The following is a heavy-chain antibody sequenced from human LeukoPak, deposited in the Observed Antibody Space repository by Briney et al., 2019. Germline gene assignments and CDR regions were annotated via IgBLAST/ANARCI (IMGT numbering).Heavy chain of an antibody. D-gene: IGHD6-13*01. V-gene: IGHV4-39*01. CDR1: GGSISSSSYY. CDR3: ARERTYSSSWYVRFDP. J-gene: IGHJ5*02. Sequence: PSETLSLTCTVSGGSISSSSYYWGWIRQPPGTGLEWIGSIYYSGSTYYNPSLKSRVTISVDTSKNQFSLKLSSVTAADTAVYYCARERTYSSSWYVRFDPWGQGTLVTVSS. CDR2: IYYSGST.